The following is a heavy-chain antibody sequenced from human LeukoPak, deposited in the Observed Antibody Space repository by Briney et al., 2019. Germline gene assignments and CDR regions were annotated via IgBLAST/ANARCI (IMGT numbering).Heavy chain of an antibody. CDR1: GGSFSGYY. Sequence: SETLSLTCAVYGGSFSGYYWSWIRQPPGKGLEWIGEINHSGSTNYNSSLKSRVTISIDTSKNQFSLKLSSVTAADTAVYYCARLRVRGYGYGPWEGPTWLDYWGQGTLVTVSS. D-gene: IGHD5-18*01. J-gene: IGHJ4*02. CDR2: INHSGST. CDR3: ARLRVRGYGYGPWEGPTWLDY. V-gene: IGHV4-34*01.